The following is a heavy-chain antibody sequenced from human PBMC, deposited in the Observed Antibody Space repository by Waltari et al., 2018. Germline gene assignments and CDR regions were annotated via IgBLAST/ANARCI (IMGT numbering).Heavy chain of an antibody. V-gene: IGHV3-23*01. D-gene: IGHD1-20*01. Sequence: PLFESRGALVRPGCSLRLSCAASGLTFSSYAMGWVRQGTGKGLEWVSCISASSGSTVYADSLQGRFTTSRDTSQSMLFLQTSRLSAAAAHIYYVTYAPDNLGRASFDYWSQGALVPFSS. CDR2: ISASSGST. CDR3: TYAPDNLGRASFDY. J-gene: IGHJ4*02. CDR1: GLTFSSYA.